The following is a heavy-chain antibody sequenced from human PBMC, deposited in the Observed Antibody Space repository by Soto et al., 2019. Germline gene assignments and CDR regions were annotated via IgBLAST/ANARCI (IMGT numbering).Heavy chain of an antibody. J-gene: IGHJ4*02. V-gene: IGHV5-51*03. D-gene: IGHD3-10*01. CDR2: IYPGDSDT. CDR3: ALVVRGVTTEAHYFDY. Sequence: EVQLEQSGTEVKKPGESLKISCKGSGYKFTNYWIGWVRQMPGKGLEWLGLIYPGDSDTRYSSSFQGQVTISADKSISTAYLQWSSLKASDTAIYYCALVVRGVTTEAHYFDYLGQGTLVTVSS. CDR1: GYKFTNYW.